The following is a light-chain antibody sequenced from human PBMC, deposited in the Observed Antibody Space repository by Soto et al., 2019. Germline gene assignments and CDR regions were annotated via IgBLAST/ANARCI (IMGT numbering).Light chain of an antibody. CDR3: QQYNSYWT. Sequence: IQMSQSPSTWSGSKGERVIITCRASQSISSWLAWYQQKPGKAPKLLIYDASSLESGVPSRFSGSGSGTEFTLTISSLQPDDFATYYCQQYNSYWTFGQGSIV. CDR1: QSISSW. CDR2: DAS. V-gene: IGKV1-5*01. J-gene: IGKJ1*01.